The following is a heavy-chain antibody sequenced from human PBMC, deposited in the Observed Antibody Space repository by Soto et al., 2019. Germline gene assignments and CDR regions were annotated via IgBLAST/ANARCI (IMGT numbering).Heavy chain of an antibody. CDR2: IYHSGGT. Sequence: SETMSLTCTVSGGTISSHDWSWFRQSQGKRMEWIGYIYHSGGTNYNPSLKSRVTISVERSKNQFSLKLSSVTSADTAVHYGARRWGRSFDYWGQGTLVTVSS. CDR1: GGTISSHD. D-gene: IGHD2-15*01. CDR3: ARRWGRSFDY. V-gene: IGHV4-59*11. J-gene: IGHJ4*02.